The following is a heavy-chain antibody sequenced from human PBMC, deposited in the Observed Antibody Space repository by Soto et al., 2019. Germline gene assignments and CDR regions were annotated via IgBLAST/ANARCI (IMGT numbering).Heavy chain of an antibody. V-gene: IGHV4-30-2*01. CDR1: GGSISSGGYS. Sequence: PSETLSLTCAVSGGSISSGGYSWSWIRQPPGKGLEWIGYIYHSGSTYYNPSLKSRVTISVDRSKNQFSLKLSSVTAADTAVYYCARGKYYYDSSGYPQIQEPYFDYWGQGTLVTVSS. CDR2: IYHSGST. CDR3: ARGKYYYDSSGYPQIQEPYFDY. D-gene: IGHD3-22*01. J-gene: IGHJ4*02.